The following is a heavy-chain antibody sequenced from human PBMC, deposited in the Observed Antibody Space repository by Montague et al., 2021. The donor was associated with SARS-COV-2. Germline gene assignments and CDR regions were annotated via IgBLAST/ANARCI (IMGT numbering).Heavy chain of an antibody. CDR3: ARVGIGQWLVPNYSTLFDC. J-gene: IGHJ4*02. V-gene: IGHV3-48*03. CDR2: ISSSGSTI. Sequence: SLRLSCAASGFTFSSYEMNWVRQAPGKGLEWVSYISSSGSTIYYADSVKGRFTISRDNAKNSLYLQMNSLRAEDTAVYYCARVGIGQWLVPNYSTLFDCWGQGTLVTVSS. CDR1: GFTFSSYE. D-gene: IGHD6-19*01.